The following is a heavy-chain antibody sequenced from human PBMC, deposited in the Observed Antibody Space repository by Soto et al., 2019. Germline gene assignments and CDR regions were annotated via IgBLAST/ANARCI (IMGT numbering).Heavy chain of an antibody. J-gene: IGHJ6*02. CDR2: ISYDGSNK. CDR3: ARDLSYDFWSDSYGMDV. V-gene: IGHV3-30-3*01. CDR1: GFTFSSYA. Sequence: GGSLRLSCAASGFTFSSYAMHWVRQAPGKGLEWVAVISYDGSNKYYADSVKGRFTISRDNSKNTLYLQMNSLRAEDTAVYYCARDLSYDFWSDSYGMDVWGQGTTVTVSS. D-gene: IGHD3-3*01.